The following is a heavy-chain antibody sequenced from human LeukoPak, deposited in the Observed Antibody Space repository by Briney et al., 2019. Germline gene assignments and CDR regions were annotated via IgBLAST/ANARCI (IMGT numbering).Heavy chain of an antibody. CDR1: GFTFSSYG. CDR2: IRYDGSNK. Sequence: QPGGSLRLSRAASGFTFSSYGMHWVRQAPGKGLEWVAFIRYDGSNKYYADSVKGRFTISRDNSKNTLYLQMNSLRAEDTAVYYCAKDRLRYYYDSSGYYWGQGTLVTVSS. CDR3: AKDRLRYYYDSSGYY. V-gene: IGHV3-30*02. D-gene: IGHD3-22*01. J-gene: IGHJ4*02.